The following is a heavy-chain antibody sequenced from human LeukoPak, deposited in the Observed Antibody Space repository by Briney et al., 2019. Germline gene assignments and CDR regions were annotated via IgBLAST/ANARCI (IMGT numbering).Heavy chain of an antibody. CDR1: GFTFSNYS. V-gene: IGHV3-21*04. J-gene: IGHJ4*02. Sequence: GGSLRLSCAVSGFTFSNYSMNWVRQAPGKGLEWVSSISSSSTYICYADSVKGRFPISRDNSKNTLYLQMNSLRAEDTAVYYCATESYGAFDYWGQGTLVTVSS. CDR3: ATESYGAFDY. D-gene: IGHD3-10*01. CDR2: ISSSSTYI.